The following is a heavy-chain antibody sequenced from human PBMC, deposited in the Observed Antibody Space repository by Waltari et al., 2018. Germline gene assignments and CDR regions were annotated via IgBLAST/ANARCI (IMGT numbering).Heavy chain of an antibody. V-gene: IGHV4-34*01. CDR2: INHSGST. CDR3: ARGLREVYCSGGSCYSYYYYYYMDV. CDR1: GGSFSGYY. Sequence: QVQLQQWGAGLLKPSETLSLTCAVYGGSFSGYYWSWIRQPPGKGLEWIGEINHSGSTNHTPSLKSRVTISVATSKNQFSLKLSSVTAADTAVYYCARGLREVYCSGGSCYSYYYYYYMDVWGKGTTVTVSS. D-gene: IGHD2-15*01. J-gene: IGHJ6*03.